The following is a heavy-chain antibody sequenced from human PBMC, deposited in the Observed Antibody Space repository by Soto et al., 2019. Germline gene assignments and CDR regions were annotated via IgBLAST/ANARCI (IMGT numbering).Heavy chain of an antibody. V-gene: IGHV1-18*01. J-gene: IGHJ4*02. CDR1: GYTFTSYG. Sequence: QVQLVQSEGEVRQPGASVKVSCRASGYTFTSYGIIWVRQAPGQGLEWMGYIRPSSRVTRYAQNLQGRVTLTADTSTTTAYMELRSLSSDDTAVYYCAREMWTRTGPQNFFDYWGLGALVTVSS. CDR2: IRPSSRVT. D-gene: IGHD2-21*01. CDR3: AREMWTRTGPQNFFDY.